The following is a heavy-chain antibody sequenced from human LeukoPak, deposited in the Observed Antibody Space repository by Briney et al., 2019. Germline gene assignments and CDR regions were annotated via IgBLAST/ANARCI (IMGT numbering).Heavy chain of an antibody. CDR1: GFTFSRYE. V-gene: IGHV3-23*01. CDR2: ISGSGGST. CDR3: AKAYCGSTSCPHNY. D-gene: IGHD2-2*01. Sequence: GGSLRLSCAASGFTFSRYEMNWVRQAPGKGLEWVSAISGSGGSTYYADSVKGRFTISRDNSKNTLYLQMNSLRAEDTAVYYCAKAYCGSTSCPHNYWGQGTLVTVSS. J-gene: IGHJ4*02.